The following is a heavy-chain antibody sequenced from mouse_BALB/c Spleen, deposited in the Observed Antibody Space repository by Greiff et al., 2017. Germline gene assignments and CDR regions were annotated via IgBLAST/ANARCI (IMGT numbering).Heavy chain of an antibody. CDR1: GYTFTSYW. CDR2: INPSNGRT. Sequence: VQLQQPGAELVKPGASVKLSCKASGYTFTSYWMHWVKQRPGQGLEWIGEINPSNGRTNYNEKFKSKATLTVDKSSSTAYMQLSSLTSEDSAVYYCARGGYYGSSFFYAMDYWGQGTSVTVSS. V-gene: IGHV1S81*02. D-gene: IGHD1-1*01. J-gene: IGHJ4*01. CDR3: ARGGYYGSSFFYAMDY.